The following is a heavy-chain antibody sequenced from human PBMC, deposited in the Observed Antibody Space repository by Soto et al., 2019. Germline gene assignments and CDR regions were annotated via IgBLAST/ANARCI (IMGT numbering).Heavy chain of an antibody. Sequence: QVQLQESGPGLVKPSETLSLTCTVSGGSISSYYWSWIRQPPGKGLEWIGYIYYSGSTNYNPSLTSRVTTSVDTSKNQFSLKLSSVTAADTAVYYCARLTLGYCSGGSCYPKENWFDPWGQGTLVTVSS. J-gene: IGHJ5*02. CDR1: GGSISSYY. CDR2: IYYSGST. D-gene: IGHD2-15*01. CDR3: ARLTLGYCSGGSCYPKENWFDP. V-gene: IGHV4-59*08.